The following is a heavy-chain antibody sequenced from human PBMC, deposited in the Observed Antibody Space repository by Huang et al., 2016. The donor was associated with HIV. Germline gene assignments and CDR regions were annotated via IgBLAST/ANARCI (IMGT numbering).Heavy chain of an antibody. D-gene: IGHD1-26*01. CDR1: GYSFTNYW. J-gene: IGHJ4*02. CDR2: IYPGDSDA. V-gene: IGHV5-51*01. Sequence: EVQLVQSGPEVNKPGESLKISCRVSGYSFTNYWIGWVRQRPGKGLEWMAIIYPGDSDAAYTPSFRGQVTISADKSINTAHLQWDSLKTADSAIYYCARRGFNTGSSPDSWGQGTLVTVSS. CDR3: ARRGFNTGSSPDS.